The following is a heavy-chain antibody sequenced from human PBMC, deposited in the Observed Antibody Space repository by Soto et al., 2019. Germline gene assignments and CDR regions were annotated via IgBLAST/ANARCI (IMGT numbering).Heavy chain of an antibody. D-gene: IGHD4-17*01. V-gene: IGHV1-69*13. J-gene: IGHJ4*02. Sequence: SVKVSCKASGGTFSSYAISWVRQALGQGLEWMGGIIPIFGTANYAQKFQGRVTITADESTSTAYMELSSLRSEDTAVYYCARDWAYGDYRYYFDYWGQGTLVTV. CDR2: IIPIFGTA. CDR3: ARDWAYGDYRYYFDY. CDR1: GGTFSSYA.